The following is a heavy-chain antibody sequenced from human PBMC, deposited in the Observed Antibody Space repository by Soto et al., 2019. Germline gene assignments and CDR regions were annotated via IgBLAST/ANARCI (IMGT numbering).Heavy chain of an antibody. CDR3: ARGRYGDY. CDR1: GYTFTSYG. CDR2: ISAHNGNT. J-gene: IGHJ4*02. Sequence: QVHLVQSGAEVKKHGASVKVSCKASGYTFTSYGITWVRQAPGQGLEWMGWISAHNGNTDYAQKLQGRVIVTRDTSTSTAYMELRSLISDVTAVYYCARGRYGDYWGQGARVTVSS. V-gene: IGHV1-18*01. D-gene: IGHD1-1*01.